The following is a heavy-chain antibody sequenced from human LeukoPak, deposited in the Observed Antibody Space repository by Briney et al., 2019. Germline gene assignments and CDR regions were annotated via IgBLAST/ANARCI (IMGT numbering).Heavy chain of an antibody. J-gene: IGHJ4*02. V-gene: IGHV3-21*01. CDR2: ISSSSSSYI. D-gene: IGHD6-13*01. Sequence: GGSLRLSCAASGFTFSSYSMNWVRQAPGKGLEWVSSISSSSSSYIYYADSVRGRFTISRDNAKNSLYLQMNSLRAEDTAVYYCARDPGIAAANFDYWGQGTLVTVSS. CDR1: GFTFSSYS. CDR3: ARDPGIAAANFDY.